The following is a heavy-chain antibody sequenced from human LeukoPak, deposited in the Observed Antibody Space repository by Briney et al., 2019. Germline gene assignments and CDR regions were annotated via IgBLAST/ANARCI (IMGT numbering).Heavy chain of an antibody. J-gene: IGHJ6*03. Sequence: GGSLRLSCAASGFSFSSYEMNWVRQAPGKGLEWVSYISSTGSTIYYADSVKGRFTISRDNAKNSLYLQMNSLRAEDTALYYCARETRTSLSTDYMDVWGKGTTVIISS. D-gene: IGHD2/OR15-2a*01. V-gene: IGHV3-48*03. CDR1: GFSFSSYE. CDR2: ISSTGSTI. CDR3: ARETRTSLSTDYMDV.